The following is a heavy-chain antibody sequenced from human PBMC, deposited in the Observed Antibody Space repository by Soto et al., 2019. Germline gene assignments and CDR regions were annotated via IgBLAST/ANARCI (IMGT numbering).Heavy chain of an antibody. CDR1: GYTFTSYA. CDR3: ARDGLAVAGIGGSGYYYYMDV. D-gene: IGHD6-19*01. V-gene: IGHV1-3*01. J-gene: IGHJ6*03. Sequence: GASVKVSCKASGYTFTSYAMHWVRQAPGQRLEWMGWINAGNGNTKYSQKFQGRVTITRDTSASTAYMELSSLRSEGTAVYYCARDGLAVAGIGGSGYYYYMDVWGKGTTVTVSS. CDR2: INAGNGNT.